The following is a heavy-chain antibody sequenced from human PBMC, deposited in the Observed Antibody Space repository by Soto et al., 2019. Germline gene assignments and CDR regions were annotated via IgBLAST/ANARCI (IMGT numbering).Heavy chain of an antibody. V-gene: IGHV4-30-2*01. J-gene: IGHJ4*02. CDR2: ISHTGGT. D-gene: IGHD7-27*01. CDR1: GGSIISGGYS. Sequence: QLQLQESGSRLVKPSQTLSLTCAVSGGSIISGGYSWTWIRQPPGKGLEWIGYISHTGGTYYKTSLKSRVAKSVDRSKNQFSLKLNSVAAADTAVYYCARLNGDPDYWGQGILVTVSS. CDR3: ARLNGDPDY.